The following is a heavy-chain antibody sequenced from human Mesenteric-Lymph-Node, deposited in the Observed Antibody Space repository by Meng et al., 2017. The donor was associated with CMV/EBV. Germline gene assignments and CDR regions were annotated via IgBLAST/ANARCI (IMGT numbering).Heavy chain of an antibody. J-gene: IGHJ4*02. CDR2: IYRVDWT. CDR3: AKDGDIVVVVAAN. V-gene: IGHV3-53*01. D-gene: IGHD2-15*01. CDR1: VFTVSDNH. Sequence: GESLKISCADSVFTVSDNHMNWVRRAPRKGLEWVSLIYRVDWTYYADSVKGRFTISRDNSKNTLYLQMNSLRAEDTAVYYCAKDGDIVVVVAANWGQGTLVTVSS.